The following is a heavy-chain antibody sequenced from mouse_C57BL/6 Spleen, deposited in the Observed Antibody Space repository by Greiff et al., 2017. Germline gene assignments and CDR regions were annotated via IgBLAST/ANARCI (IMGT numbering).Heavy chain of an antibody. CDR1: GYTFTDYY. CDR2: INPKNGGT. V-gene: IGHV1-26*01. Sequence: EVQLQQSGPELVKPGASVKISCKASGYTFTDYYMNWVKQSHGKSLEWIGDINPKNGGTSYNQKFKGKATLTVDKSSSTAYMELRSLTSEDSAVYYCAHYYGSRRTGYFDYWGQGTTLTVSS. J-gene: IGHJ2*01. D-gene: IGHD1-1*01. CDR3: AHYYGSRRTGYFDY.